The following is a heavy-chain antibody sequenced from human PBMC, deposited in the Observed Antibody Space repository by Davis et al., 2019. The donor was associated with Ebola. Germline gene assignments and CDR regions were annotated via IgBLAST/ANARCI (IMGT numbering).Heavy chain of an antibody. Sequence: PGGSLRLSCAASGFTFSNYAMSWVRQAPGKGLEWVSTISSSGGSTYYADSVKGRFTISRDNSKNTLYLQMSSLRAEGTAVYYCAKGIYCSSTTCYFDYWGLGTLVTVSS. D-gene: IGHD2-2*01. J-gene: IGHJ4*02. CDR1: GFTFSNYA. CDR2: ISSSGGST. CDR3: AKGIYCSSTTCYFDY. V-gene: IGHV3-23*01.